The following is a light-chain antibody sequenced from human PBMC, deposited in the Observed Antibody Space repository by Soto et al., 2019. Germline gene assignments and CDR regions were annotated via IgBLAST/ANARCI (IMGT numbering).Light chain of an antibody. V-gene: IGLV2-14*01. CDR3: SSYTSSSTEV. CDR1: SSDVGRYNY. CDR2: DVS. J-gene: IGLJ1*01. Sequence: QSVLTQPASVSGSPGQSITISRTGTSSDVGRYNYVSWYQQHPGKAPKVIIYDVSNRPSGVSNRFSCSKSGNTASLTISGLQAEDEADYYCSSYTSSSTEVFGTGTKVTVL.